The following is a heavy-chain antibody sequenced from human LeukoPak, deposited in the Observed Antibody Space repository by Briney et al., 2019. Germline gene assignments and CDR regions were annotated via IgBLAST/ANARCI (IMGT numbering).Heavy chain of an antibody. CDR3: ARASPYGWPHYYYYYMDV. CDR2: ISISSSYI. J-gene: IGHJ6*03. V-gene: IGHV3-21*01. D-gene: IGHD4-17*01. Sequence: GGSLRLSCAASGFTFSSYSMNWVRQAPGKGLEWVSSISISSSYIYYADSVKGRFTISRDNAKNSLYLQMNSLRAEDTAVYYCARASPYGWPHYYYYYMDVWGKGTTVTVSS. CDR1: GFTFSSYS.